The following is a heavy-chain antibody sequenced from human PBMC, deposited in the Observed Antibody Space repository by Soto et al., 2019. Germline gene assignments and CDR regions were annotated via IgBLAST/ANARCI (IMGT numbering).Heavy chain of an antibody. J-gene: IGHJ4*02. CDR1: GYTFTNYG. CDR3: ARAQTPTESDF. Sequence: QIQLVQSEGEVKKPGASVKVSCKTSGYTFTNYGVSWVRQAPGQGLEWMGWLNTYNGNTKSAQKLQGRVTMTTDTPTSTAYVELRSRRSDDTAVYLWARAQTPTESDFWGQGTLVTVSS. CDR2: LNTYNGNT. V-gene: IGHV1-18*01.